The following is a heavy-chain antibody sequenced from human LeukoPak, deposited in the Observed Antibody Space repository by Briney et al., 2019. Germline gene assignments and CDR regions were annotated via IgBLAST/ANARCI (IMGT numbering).Heavy chain of an antibody. V-gene: IGHV3-7*01. Sequence: GGSLRLSCAAFGFTFSNSWMSWFRQAPGKGLEWVADMNQDGSSIYYVDSVKRRFTISRDNAKYSLYLHMNSLRAEDTAVSYCTRGAAHLDFWGQGTLVTVSS. CDR2: MNQDGSSI. J-gene: IGHJ4*02. D-gene: IGHD2-15*01. CDR3: TRGAAHLDF. CDR1: GFTFSNSW.